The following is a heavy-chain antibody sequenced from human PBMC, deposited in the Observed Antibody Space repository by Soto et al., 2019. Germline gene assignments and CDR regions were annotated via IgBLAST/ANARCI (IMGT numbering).Heavy chain of an antibody. D-gene: IGHD3-22*01. CDR3: GKGLRMIVPSGDGFEI. Sequence: EVQLVESGGGLVQPGRSLRLSCAASGFTFDDYAMHWVRQAPGKGLEWVSGISWNSGSIGYGDSVKGRFTISRDNAKNSLYLQMNSLRAEDTALYYCGKGLRMIVPSGDGFEIWGQGTMVTVSS. CDR2: ISWNSGSI. V-gene: IGHV3-9*01. J-gene: IGHJ3*02. CDR1: GFTFDDYA.